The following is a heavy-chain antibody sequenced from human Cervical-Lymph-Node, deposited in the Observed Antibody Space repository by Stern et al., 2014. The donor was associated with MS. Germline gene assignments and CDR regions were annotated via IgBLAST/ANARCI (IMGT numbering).Heavy chain of an antibody. CDR3: ARASRYCSTTSCYIYYYGMDV. D-gene: IGHD2-2*02. CDR1: GFTVSSNY. J-gene: IGHJ6*02. V-gene: IGHV3-53*01. Sequence: EMQLVESGGGLIQPGGSLRLSCAASGFTVSSNYMSWVRQAPGKGLEWVSIIYSGGSTYYAGSVKGRFTISRDSSKNTLYLQMNSLRAEDTAVYYCARASRYCSTTSCYIYYYGMDVWGQGTTVTVSS. CDR2: IYSGGST.